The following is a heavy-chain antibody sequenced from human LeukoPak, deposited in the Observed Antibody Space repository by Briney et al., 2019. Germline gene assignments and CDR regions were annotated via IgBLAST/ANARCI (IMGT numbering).Heavy chain of an antibody. D-gene: IGHD3-22*01. CDR2: INHSGGST. CDR3: AINYYDSSGSYYGMDV. J-gene: IGHJ6*02. Sequence: QAPGQGXEGMGIINHSGGSTSYAQKFKGRGTITRERATSRVYMEVSSLRSEDTAVYYCAINYYDSSGSYYGMDVWGQGTTVTVSS. V-gene: IGHV1-46*01.